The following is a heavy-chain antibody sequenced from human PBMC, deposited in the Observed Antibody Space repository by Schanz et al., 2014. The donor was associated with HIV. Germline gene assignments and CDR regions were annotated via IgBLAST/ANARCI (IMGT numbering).Heavy chain of an antibody. CDR1: GGTFSSFA. Sequence: QVQLLQSGAEVKKPGSSVKVSCKASGGTFSSFAISWVRQAPGQGLEWMGAIIPVFGTRNYAQRFQGRVTITADDSISTAYMEVSSLRPEDTALYYCARYRSSYEWSPPLLDFWGQGTLVTVSS. J-gene: IGHJ4*02. CDR3: ARYRSSYEWSPPLLDF. V-gene: IGHV1-69*01. D-gene: IGHD3-22*01. CDR2: IIPVFGTR.